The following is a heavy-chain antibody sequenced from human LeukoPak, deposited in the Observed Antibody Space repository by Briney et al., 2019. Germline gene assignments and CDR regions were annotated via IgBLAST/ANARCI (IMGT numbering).Heavy chain of an antibody. CDR1: GFTFSNYW. D-gene: IGHD2-15*01. CDR3: ARQRGCFSLDY. V-gene: IGHV3-7*01. CDR2: IKQDGSEK. Sequence: AGGSLRLSCAASGFTFSNYWMSWVRQAPGKGLEWVANIKQDGSEKYYVGSVKGRFTISRDNAENSLFLQMNSLRAEDTAVYYCARQRGCFSLDYWGQGALVTVSS. J-gene: IGHJ4*02.